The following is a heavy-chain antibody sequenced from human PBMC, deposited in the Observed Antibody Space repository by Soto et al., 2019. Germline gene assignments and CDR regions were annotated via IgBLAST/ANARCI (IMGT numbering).Heavy chain of an antibody. CDR3: ARLATSGTLNWFDP. J-gene: IGHJ5*02. CDR2: MNPNSGNT. V-gene: IGHV1-8*01. CDR1: GYTFGNND. Sequence: ASVKVSCKASGYTFGNNDISWVRQATGQGLEWMGWMNPNSGNTGYAQKFQGRVSMTRNTSITTAYLELSSLRSDDTAIYYCARLATSGTLNWFDPWGQGTLVTVSS.